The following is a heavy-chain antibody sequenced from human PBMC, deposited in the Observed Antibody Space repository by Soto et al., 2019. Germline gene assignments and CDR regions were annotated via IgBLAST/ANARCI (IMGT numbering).Heavy chain of an antibody. D-gene: IGHD1-1*01. CDR3: ARVATDVSWNHNGFDP. CDR1: GFTFSSYS. V-gene: IGHV3-21*01. Sequence: PGGSLRLSCAASGFTFSSYSMNWVRQAPGKGLEWVSSISSSSSYIYYADSVKGRFTISRDNAKNSLYLQMNSLRAEDTAVYYCARVATDVSWNHNGFDPWGQGIRVSV. CDR2: ISSSSSYI. J-gene: IGHJ5*02.